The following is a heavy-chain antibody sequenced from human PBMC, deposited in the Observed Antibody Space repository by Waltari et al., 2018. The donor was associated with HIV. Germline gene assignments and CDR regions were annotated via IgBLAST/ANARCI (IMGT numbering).Heavy chain of an antibody. CDR3: ARGRDGSSARSSFDY. D-gene: IGHD5-12*01. CDR1: GGNFSNSG. Sequence: QVQLVQSGAEVKKTGSSVKVYCKASGGNFSNSGLSWVRQAPGQGLEWMGNIIPFFGTGNYAQKFQGRVTITADQSTSTAYMELSSLRSEDTAFYYCARGRDGSSARSSFDYWGQGTLVTVSS. V-gene: IGHV1-69*18. J-gene: IGHJ4*02. CDR2: IIPFFGTG.